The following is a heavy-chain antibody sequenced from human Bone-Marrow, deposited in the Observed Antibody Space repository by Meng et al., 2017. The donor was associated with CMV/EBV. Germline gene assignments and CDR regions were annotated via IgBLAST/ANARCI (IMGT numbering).Heavy chain of an antibody. CDR1: GFTFTTSA. D-gene: IGHD3-16*02. CDR3: AAKAHSYVWGSYRPVDVFDI. Sequence: SVKVSCKASGFTFTTSAVQWVRQARGQRLEWIGWIVVGSGNTNYAQKFQERVTITRDMSTSTTYMELSSLRSDDTAVYYCAAKAHSYVWGSYRPVDVFDIWGQGTMVTVSS. CDR2: IVVGSGNT. J-gene: IGHJ3*02. V-gene: IGHV1-58*01.